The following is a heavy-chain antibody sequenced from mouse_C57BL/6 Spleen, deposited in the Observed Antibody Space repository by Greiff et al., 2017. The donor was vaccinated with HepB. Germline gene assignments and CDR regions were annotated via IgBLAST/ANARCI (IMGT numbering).Heavy chain of an antibody. CDR3: ARGAYGRGYFDV. V-gene: IGHV1-26*01. J-gene: IGHJ1*03. Sequence: EVQLQQSGPELVKPGASVKISCKASGYTFTDYYMNWVKQSHGKSLEWIGDINPNNGGTSYNQKFKGKATLTVDKSSSTAYMELRSLTSEDSAVYYCARGAYGRGYFDVWGTGTTVTVSS. D-gene: IGHD1-1*01. CDR2: INPNNGGT. CDR1: GYTFTDYY.